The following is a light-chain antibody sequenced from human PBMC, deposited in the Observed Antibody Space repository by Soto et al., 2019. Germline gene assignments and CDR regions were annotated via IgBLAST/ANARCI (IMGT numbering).Light chain of an antibody. Sequence: DIQMTQSPSSLSASVGDRVTITCRASQGIINYLAWYQQKPGKAPKLLIYAASTLQSGVTSRFSGSGSGTDFTLTISGLQPEDVTTYYCQKYNSAPRSFGGGTKVDIK. J-gene: IGKJ4*01. CDR3: QKYNSAPRS. V-gene: IGKV1-27*01. CDR1: QGIINY. CDR2: AAS.